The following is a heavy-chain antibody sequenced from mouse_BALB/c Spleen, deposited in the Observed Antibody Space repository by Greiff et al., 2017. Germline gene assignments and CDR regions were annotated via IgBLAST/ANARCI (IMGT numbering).Heavy chain of an antibody. Sequence: VQLHQPGAELVRPGASVKLSCKASGYTFTSYWINWVKQRPGQGLEWIGNIYPSDSYTNYNQKFKDKATLTVDKSSSTAYMQLSSPTSEDSAVYYCTRGRGDYWGQGTTLTVSS. CDR2: IYPSDSYT. CDR3: TRGRGDY. J-gene: IGHJ2*01. V-gene: IGHV1-69*02. CDR1: GYTFTSYW.